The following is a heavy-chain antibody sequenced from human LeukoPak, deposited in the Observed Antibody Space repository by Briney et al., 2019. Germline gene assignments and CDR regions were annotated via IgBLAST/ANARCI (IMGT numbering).Heavy chain of an antibody. J-gene: IGHJ4*02. D-gene: IGHD3-10*01. CDR1: GFTVRDSY. CDR2: IYVSGTT. V-gene: IGHV3-53*01. CDR3: GRHAYGGSPPLS. Sequence: GGSLRLSCAASGFTVRDSYMSWVRQAPGKRLEWLAFIYVSGTTFYAASVKGRFTISRDNSKNTVYLQMNNLRAEDTALYYCGRHAYGGSPPLSWGQGALVTVSS.